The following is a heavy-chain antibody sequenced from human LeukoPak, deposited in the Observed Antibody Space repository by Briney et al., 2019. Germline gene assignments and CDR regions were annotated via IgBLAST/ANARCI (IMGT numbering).Heavy chain of an antibody. CDR1: GYTFTGYY. V-gene: IGHV1-2*02. D-gene: IGHD6-19*01. Sequence: GASVKVSCKASGYTFTGYYMHWVRQAPGQGLEWMGWINPNSGGTNYAQKFQGRVTMTRDTSISTAYMELSRLRSDDTAVYYCARDLSPGIAEAGQKKGNFDYWGQGTLVTVSS. J-gene: IGHJ4*02. CDR2: INPNSGGT. CDR3: ARDLSPGIAEAGQKKGNFDY.